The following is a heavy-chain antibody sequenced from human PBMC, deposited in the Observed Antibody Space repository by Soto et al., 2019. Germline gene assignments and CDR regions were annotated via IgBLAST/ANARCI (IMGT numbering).Heavy chain of an antibody. D-gene: IGHD4-17*01. CDR3: VGQRTTVPTQAYFDY. Sequence: SETLSLTGTVSGGSVTNSSYYWGWIRQSPGKGLEWIGSVYYRGRSYSKSSVKSRVTISVDTSKNRFSLSLNSVTASDTAVYFCVGQRTTVPTQAYFDYWGPGALVTVSS. CDR1: GGSVTNSSYY. J-gene: IGHJ4*02. V-gene: IGHV4-39*01. CDR2: VYYRGRS.